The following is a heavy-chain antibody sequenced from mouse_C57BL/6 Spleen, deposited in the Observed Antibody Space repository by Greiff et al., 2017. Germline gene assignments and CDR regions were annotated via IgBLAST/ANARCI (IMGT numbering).Heavy chain of an antibody. CDR1: GFSLTSYA. J-gene: IGHJ2*01. CDR2: IWTGGGT. D-gene: IGHD1-1*01. CDR3: ARDYYGSTWGGYFDY. Sequence: VQLVESGPGLVAPSQSLSITCTVSGFSLTSYAISWVRQPPGKGLEWLGVIWTGGGTNYNSALKSRLSISKDNSKSQVFLKMNRLQTDDTARYYCARDYYGSTWGGYFDYWGQGTTLTVAS. V-gene: IGHV2-9-1*01.